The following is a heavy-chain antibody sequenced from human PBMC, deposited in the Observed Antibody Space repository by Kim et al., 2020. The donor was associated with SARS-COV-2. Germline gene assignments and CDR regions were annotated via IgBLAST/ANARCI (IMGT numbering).Heavy chain of an antibody. CDR2: IKQDGSEK. D-gene: IGHD5-18*01. CDR1: GFTLSNHW. V-gene: IGHV3-7*01. J-gene: IGHJ4*02. Sequence: GGSLRLSCAASGFTLSNHWMSWVRQAPGKGLEWVANIKQDGSEKYYVDSVKGRFTISRDNAKKSQYLQLNIQRPEDTAVYYCATGVDTDTNYWGQGSLVT. CDR3: ATGVDTDTNY.